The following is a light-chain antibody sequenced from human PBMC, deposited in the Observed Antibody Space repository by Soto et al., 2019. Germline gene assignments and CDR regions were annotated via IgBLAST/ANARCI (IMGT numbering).Light chain of an antibody. CDR3: QPYNSYWT. CDR2: DSS. CDR1: QSVRNW. Sequence: DIQMTQSPSTLFASVGDRVTITCRASQSVRNWLAWYQQKPGRAPQLLIYDSSTLEPGVPSRFRGSGPGTEFTLTISGLQPDDFATYYCQPYNSYWTFGQGTKVDIK. V-gene: IGKV1-5*01. J-gene: IGKJ1*01.